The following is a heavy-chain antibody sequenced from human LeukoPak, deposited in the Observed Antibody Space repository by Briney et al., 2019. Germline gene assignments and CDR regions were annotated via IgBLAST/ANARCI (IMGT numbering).Heavy chain of an antibody. CDR1: GGSISSSSYY. J-gene: IGHJ4*02. Sequence: SETLSLTCTVSGGSISSSSYYWGWIRQPPGKGLEWIGSIYYSGSTYYNPSLKSRVTISVDTSKNQFSLKLSSVTAADTAVYYCARNRGYSYGYPFDYWGQGTLVTVSS. D-gene: IGHD5-18*01. CDR3: ARNRGYSYGYPFDY. CDR2: IYYSGST. V-gene: IGHV4-39*07.